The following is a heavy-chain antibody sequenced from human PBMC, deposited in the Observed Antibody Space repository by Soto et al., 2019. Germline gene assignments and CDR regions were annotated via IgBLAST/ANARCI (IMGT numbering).Heavy chain of an antibody. V-gene: IGHV4-31*03. Sequence: TLSLTCTVSGGSISSGGYYWGWIRHHPGKGLEWIGYIYYSGSTYYNPSLKSRVTISVDTSKNQFSLKLSSVTAADTAVYYCARGPASYDILTGYYLHYYYGMDVWGQGTTVTVSS. CDR3: ARGPASYDILTGYYLHYYYGMDV. CDR1: GGSISSGGYY. CDR2: IYYSGST. D-gene: IGHD3-9*01. J-gene: IGHJ6*02.